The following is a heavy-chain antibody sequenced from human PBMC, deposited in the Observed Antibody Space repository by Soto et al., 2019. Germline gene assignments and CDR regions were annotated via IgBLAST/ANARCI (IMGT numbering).Heavy chain of an antibody. D-gene: IGHD3-3*01. CDR3: ARDRRADFWSGYPAPSYYYYGMDV. CDR2: TYYRSKWYN. Sequence: SQTLSLTCAISGDSVSSNSAAWNWIRQSPSRGLEWLGRTYYRSKWYNDYAVSVKSRITINPYTSKNQFSLQLNSVTPEDTAVYYCARDRRADFWSGYPAPSYYYYGMDVWGQGTTVTVSS. V-gene: IGHV6-1*01. CDR1: GDSVSSNSAA. J-gene: IGHJ6*02.